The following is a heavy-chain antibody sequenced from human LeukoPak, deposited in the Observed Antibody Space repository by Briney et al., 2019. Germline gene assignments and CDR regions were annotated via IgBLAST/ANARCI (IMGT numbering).Heavy chain of an antibody. D-gene: IGHD4/OR15-4a*01. V-gene: IGHV3-74*01. J-gene: IGHJ4*02. Sequence: PGGSLRLSCAASGFTFTSYWMHWVRQAPGKGLVWVSRINSDGTSTSYADSVKGRFTISRDNAKNMLYLEMKSLRDEDTAVYYCARANGRHFDYWGQGTLVTVSS. CDR1: GFTFTSYW. CDR2: INSDGTST. CDR3: ARANGRHFDY.